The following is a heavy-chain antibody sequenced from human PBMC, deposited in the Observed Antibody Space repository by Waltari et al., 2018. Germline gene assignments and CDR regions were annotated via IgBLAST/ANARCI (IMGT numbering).Heavy chain of an antibody. CDR1: GYTFTGYY. CDR2: IDPNTGGT. Sequence: QVHLVQSGAEVRKPGASVKVSCKGSGYTFTGYYILWLRQAPGQGLEWMGWIDPNTGGTKLAQKFQGRVTMTRYTSINSVYMELGSLGSDDTAVYYCARDLYDSRVPGDYFDYWGQGTLVTVSS. CDR3: ARDLYDSRVPGDYFDY. D-gene: IGHD3-16*01. J-gene: IGHJ4*02. V-gene: IGHV1-2*02.